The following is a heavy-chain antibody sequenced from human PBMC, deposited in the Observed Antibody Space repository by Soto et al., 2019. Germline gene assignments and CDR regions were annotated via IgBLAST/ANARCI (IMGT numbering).Heavy chain of an antibody. CDR3: ERKRAPPSYFDY. CDR1: GFSLSTSGMC. J-gene: IGHJ4*02. V-gene: IGHV2-70*01. CDR2: IDWDDDK. Sequence: GSGPTLVNPTQTLTLTCTFSGFSLSTSGMCVSWIRQPPGKALEWLALIDWDDDKYYSTSLKTRLTISKDTSKNQVVLTMTNMDLVNTPPYNCERKRAPPSYFDYGGKGTLVT.